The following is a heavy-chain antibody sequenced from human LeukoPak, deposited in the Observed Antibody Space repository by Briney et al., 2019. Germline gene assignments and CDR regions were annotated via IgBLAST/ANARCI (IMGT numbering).Heavy chain of an antibody. Sequence: GSLRLSCAASGFTFSDYYMSWIRQAPGKGLEWVSYISSSGSTIYYADSVKGRFTISRDNAKNSLYLQMNSLRAEDTAVYYCARVAYCGGDCYCFDYWGQGTLVTVSS. CDR2: ISSSGSTI. CDR1: GFTFSDYY. V-gene: IGHV3-11*01. J-gene: IGHJ4*02. CDR3: ARVAYCGGDCYCFDY. D-gene: IGHD2-21*02.